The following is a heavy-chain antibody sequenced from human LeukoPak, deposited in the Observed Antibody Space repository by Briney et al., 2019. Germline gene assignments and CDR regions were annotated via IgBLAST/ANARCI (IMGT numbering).Heavy chain of an antibody. CDR3: VRDHYYNSSGYTFGY. CDR2: IYSSGST. J-gene: IGHJ4*02. V-gene: IGHV4-59*01. D-gene: IGHD3-22*01. CDR1: GGSISSYY. Sequence: SETLSLTCTVSGGSISSYYWSWIRQPPGKGLGWIGYIYSSGSTNFNPSLKGRVTISVDTSKNQFSLKLSSVTAADTAVYYCVRDHYYNSSGYTFGYWGQGTLVTVSS.